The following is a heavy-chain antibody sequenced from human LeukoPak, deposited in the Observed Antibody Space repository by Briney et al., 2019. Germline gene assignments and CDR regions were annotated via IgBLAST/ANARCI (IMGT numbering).Heavy chain of an antibody. V-gene: IGHV4-59*01. Sequence: PSETLSLTCTVSGGSISSYYWSWIRQPPGKGLEWIGYIYYSGSTNYNPSLKSRVTISVDTSKNQFSLKLSSVTAADTAVYYCARLTTSYYYYYMDVWGKGTTVTIS. D-gene: IGHD4-17*01. CDR3: ARLTTSYYYYYMDV. CDR2: IYYSGST. J-gene: IGHJ6*03. CDR1: GGSISSYY.